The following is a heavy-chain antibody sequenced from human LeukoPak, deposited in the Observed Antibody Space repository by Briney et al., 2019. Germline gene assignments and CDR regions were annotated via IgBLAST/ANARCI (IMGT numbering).Heavy chain of an antibody. CDR1: GYTFTGYY. J-gene: IGHJ4*02. D-gene: IGHD3-22*01. CDR3: ARDLDSSGAGDY. V-gene: IGHV1-2*02. CDR2: INPDSGGT. Sequence: ASVKVSCKASGYTFTGYYMHWVRQAPGQGLEWVGWINPDSGGTNYAQKFQGRVTMTRDTSIRTAYMELSRLRSDDTAVYYCARDLDSSGAGDYWGQGTLVTVSS.